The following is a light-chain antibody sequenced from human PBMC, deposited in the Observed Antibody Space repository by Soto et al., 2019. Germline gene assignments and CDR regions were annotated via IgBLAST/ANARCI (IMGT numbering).Light chain of an antibody. J-gene: IGLJ7*01. V-gene: IGLV1-44*01. CDR1: SSNIGSNT. CDR3: AAWDDSLNGAV. CDR2: RSN. Sequence: QSVLTQPPSASGFPGQTVTISCSGSSSNIGSNTVNWYQHLPGAAPKLLINRSNQRPSGVPDRFSGSRSGTSASLAISGLQSEDEADYYCAAWDDSLNGAVFGGGTQLTV.